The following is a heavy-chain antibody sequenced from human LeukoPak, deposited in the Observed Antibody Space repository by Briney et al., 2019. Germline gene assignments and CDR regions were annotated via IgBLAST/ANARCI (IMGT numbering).Heavy chain of an antibody. J-gene: IGHJ3*02. Sequence: SVKVSCKASGGTFSSYAISWVRQAPGQGREWMGGIIPIFGTANYAQKFQGRVTITTDESTSTAYMELSSLRSEDTAVYYCASSIAARPFAFDIWGQGTMVTVSS. D-gene: IGHD6-6*01. CDR2: IIPIFGTA. V-gene: IGHV1-69*05. CDR1: GGTFSSYA. CDR3: ASSIAARPFAFDI.